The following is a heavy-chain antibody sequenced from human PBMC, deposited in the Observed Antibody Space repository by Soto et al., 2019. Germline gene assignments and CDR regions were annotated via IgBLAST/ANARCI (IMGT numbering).Heavy chain of an antibody. Sequence: GESLKISCKGSGYSFAGYWITWVRQKPGKGLEWMGRIDPSDSQTYYSPSFRGHVTISVTKSITTVFLQWSSLRASDTATYYCARQIYDSDTGPNFQYYFDSWGQGTPVTVSA. CDR2: IDPSDSQT. J-gene: IGHJ4*02. CDR3: ARQIYDSDTGPNFQYYFDS. V-gene: IGHV5-10-1*01. CDR1: GYSFAGYW. D-gene: IGHD3-22*01.